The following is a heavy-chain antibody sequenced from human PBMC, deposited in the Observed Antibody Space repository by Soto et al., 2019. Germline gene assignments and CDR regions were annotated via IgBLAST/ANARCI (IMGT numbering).Heavy chain of an antibody. J-gene: IGHJ1*01. CDR2: MYYNGNT. CDR3: ATGVDTAKAGS. Sequence: VQLVESGGGLIQPGGSLRLSCAASGFTVSNNHMTWVRQAPGRGPEWVSTMYYNGNTYYADSVKGRFTISRDNSKNLVYLQMNSLRAEDTAVYYCATGVDTAKAGSWGQGTLVTVSS. V-gene: IGHV3-53*01. D-gene: IGHD5-18*01. CDR1: GFTVSNNH.